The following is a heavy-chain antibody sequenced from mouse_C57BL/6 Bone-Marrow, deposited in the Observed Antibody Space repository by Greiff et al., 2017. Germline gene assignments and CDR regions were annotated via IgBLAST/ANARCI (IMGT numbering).Heavy chain of an antibody. J-gene: IGHJ1*03. CDR3: ARSGSSGHVRYFDV. CDR2: INPSTGGT. V-gene: IGHV1-42*01. Sequence: EVQLQQSGPELVKPGASVKISCKASGYSFTGYYMNWVKQSPEKSLEWIGEINPSTGGTTYNQKFKAKATLTVDKSSSTAYMQLKSLTSEDSAVYYCARSGSSGHVRYFDVWGTGTTVTVSS. CDR1: GYSFTGYY. D-gene: IGHD3-2*02.